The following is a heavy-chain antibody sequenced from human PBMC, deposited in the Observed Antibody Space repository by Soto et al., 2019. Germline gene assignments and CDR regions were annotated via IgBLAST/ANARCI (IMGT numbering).Heavy chain of an antibody. Sequence: EVQLVESGGGLVQPGRSLRLSCAASGFTFDDYAMHWVRQAPGKGLEWVSGISWNSGSIGYADSVKGRFTISRDNAKNSLYLLMNSLRAEDTALYYCTKDEGSSWYSNFDYWGQGTLVTVSS. J-gene: IGHJ4*02. CDR2: ISWNSGSI. CDR3: TKDEGSSWYSNFDY. V-gene: IGHV3-9*01. CDR1: GFTFDDYA. D-gene: IGHD6-13*01.